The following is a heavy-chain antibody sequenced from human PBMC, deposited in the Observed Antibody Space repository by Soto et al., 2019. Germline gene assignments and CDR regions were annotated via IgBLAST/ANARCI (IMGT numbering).Heavy chain of an antibody. CDR2: IYYSGST. J-gene: IGHJ4*02. D-gene: IGHD2-15*01. CDR3: ARAYCSGGSCYFFGHDY. V-gene: IGHV4-59*01. CDR1: GGSISSYN. Sequence: SETLSLTCTVSGGSISSYNWSWIRQPPGKGLEWIGYIYYSGSTNYNPSLKSRVTISVDTSKNQFSLKLSSVTAADTAVYYCARAYCSGGSCYFFGHDYWGQGTLVTVSS.